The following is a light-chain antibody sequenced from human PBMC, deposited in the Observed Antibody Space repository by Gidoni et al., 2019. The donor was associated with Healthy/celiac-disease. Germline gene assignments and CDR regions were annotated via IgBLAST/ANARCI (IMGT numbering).Light chain of an antibody. V-gene: IGLV2-23*02. J-gene: IGLJ3*02. CDR1: SSDVGSYNL. CDR3: CSYAGSSTWV. CDR2: EVS. Sequence: QSALTQPASVSVSPGQSLTISCTGTSSDVGSYNLVSWYQQHPGKAPKLMIYEVSKRPSGVSNRFSGSKSGNTASLTISGLQAEDEADYYGCSYAGSSTWVFGGGTKLTVL.